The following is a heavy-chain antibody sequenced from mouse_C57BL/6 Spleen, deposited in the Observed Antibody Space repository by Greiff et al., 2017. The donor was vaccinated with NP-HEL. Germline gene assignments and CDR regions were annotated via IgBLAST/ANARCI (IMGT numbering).Heavy chain of an antibody. CDR3: ARRDVGFAY. CDR2: IYPGSGNT. V-gene: IGHV1-66*01. J-gene: IGHJ3*01. CDR1: GYSFTSYY. D-gene: IGHD3-3*01. Sequence: VKLQESGPELVKPGASVKISCKASGYSFTSYYIHWVKQRPGQGLEWIGWIYPGSGNTKYNEKFKGKATLTADTSSSTAYMQLSSLTSEDSAVYYCARRDVGFAYWGQGTLVTVSA.